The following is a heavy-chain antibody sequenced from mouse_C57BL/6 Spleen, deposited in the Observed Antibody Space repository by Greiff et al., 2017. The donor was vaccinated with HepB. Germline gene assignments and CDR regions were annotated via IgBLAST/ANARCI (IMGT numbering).Heavy chain of an antibody. CDR1: GYSFTSYY. D-gene: IGHD1-1*01. CDR3: ARYYGSSSYYAMDY. V-gene: IGHV1-66*01. CDR2: IYPGSGNT. Sequence: VQLQQSGPELVKPGASVKISCKASGYSFTSYYIHWVKQRPGQGLEWIGWIYPGSGNTKYNEKFTGKATLTADTSSSTAYMQLSSLTSEDSAVYYCARYYGSSSYYAMDYWGQGTSVTVSS. J-gene: IGHJ4*01.